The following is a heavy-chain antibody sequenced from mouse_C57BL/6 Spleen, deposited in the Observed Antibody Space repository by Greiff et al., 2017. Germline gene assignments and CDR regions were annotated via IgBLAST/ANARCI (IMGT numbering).Heavy chain of an antibody. D-gene: IGHD4-1*01. CDR3: ARRELGYFDY. CDR2: IYPSDSET. V-gene: IGHV1-61*01. J-gene: IGHJ2*01. Sequence: QVQLQQPGAELVRPGSSVKLSCKASGYTFTSYWLAWVKQRPGQGLEWIGNIYPSDSETHYNQKFKDKATLTVDKSSSTAYMQLSSLTSEDSAVYYSARRELGYFDYWGQGTTLTVSS. CDR1: GYTFTSYW.